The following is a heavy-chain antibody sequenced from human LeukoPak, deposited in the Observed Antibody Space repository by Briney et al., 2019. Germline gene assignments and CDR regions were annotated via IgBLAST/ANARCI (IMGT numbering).Heavy chain of an antibody. D-gene: IGHD5-12*01. CDR2: INPSGGST. V-gene: IGHV1-46*01. CDR1: GYTFTSYY. Sequence: ASVKVSCKASGYTFTSYYMHWVRQAPGQGLEWMGIINPSGGSTSYAQKFQGRVTMTRDTSTSTVYMELSSLRSEDTAVYYCAREVVGTSGYGWFDPWGQGTLVTVSS. CDR3: AREVVGTSGYGWFDP. J-gene: IGHJ5*02.